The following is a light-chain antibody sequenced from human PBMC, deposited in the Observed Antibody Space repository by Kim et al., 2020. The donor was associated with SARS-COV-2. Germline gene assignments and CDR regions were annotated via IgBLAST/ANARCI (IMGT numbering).Light chain of an antibody. CDR2: GAS. CDR1: HSVSSSY. CDR3: QQYGSSPLT. J-gene: IGKJ4*01. V-gene: IGKV3-20*01. Sequence: PGDRDSLSCRASHSVSSSYLAWYQQKPGQAPRLLIYGASSRATGIPDRFSGSGSRTDFTLTISRLEPEDVAVYYCQQYGSSPLTFGGGTKVDIK.